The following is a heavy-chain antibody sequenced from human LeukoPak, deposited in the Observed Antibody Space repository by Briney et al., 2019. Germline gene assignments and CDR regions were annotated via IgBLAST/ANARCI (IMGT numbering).Heavy chain of an antibody. J-gene: IGHJ5*02. CDR3: ARGGGGSSTVTTYWFDP. Sequence: SETLSLTCTVSGGSISGADYYWSWIRQPPGKGLEWIGYVYYSGNTYYSPSLESRLTISVDTSKNQFSLKLNSVTAADTAVYYRARGGGGSSTVTTYWFDPWGQGALVTVSS. CDR2: VYYSGNT. V-gene: IGHV4-30-4*01. D-gene: IGHD4-17*01. CDR1: GGSISGADYY.